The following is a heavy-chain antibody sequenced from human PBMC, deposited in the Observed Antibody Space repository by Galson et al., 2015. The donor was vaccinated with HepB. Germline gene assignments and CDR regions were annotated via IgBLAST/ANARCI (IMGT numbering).Heavy chain of an antibody. V-gene: IGHV3-11*06. D-gene: IGHD4-17*01. J-gene: IGHJ4*02. CDR1: GFTFSTYW. Sequence: SLRLSCAASGFTFSTYWMSWVRQAPGKGLEWLSYISSSTTYTNYADSVKGRFTISRDNAKNSLFLQINSLRAEDTAVYYCARVADADYGDHSHFDYWGQGTLVTVSS. CDR3: ARVADADYGDHSHFDY. CDR2: ISSSTTYT.